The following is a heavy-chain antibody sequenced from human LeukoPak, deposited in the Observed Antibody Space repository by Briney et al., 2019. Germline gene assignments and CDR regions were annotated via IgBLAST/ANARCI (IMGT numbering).Heavy chain of an antibody. Sequence: PSETLSLTCTVSGGSISSSSYYWGWIRQPPGKGLEWVSAISGSAGSTYYADSVKGRFTISRDNAKNTLYLQMNSLRAEDTAVYYCAKDLEVSIHYYFDSWGQGTLVTVSS. CDR3: AKDLEVSIHYYFDS. D-gene: IGHD2-21*01. J-gene: IGHJ4*02. CDR1: GGSISSSSYY. V-gene: IGHV3-23*01. CDR2: ISGSAGST.